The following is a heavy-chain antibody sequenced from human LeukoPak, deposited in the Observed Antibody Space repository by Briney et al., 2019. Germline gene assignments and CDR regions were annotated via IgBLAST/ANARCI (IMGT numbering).Heavy chain of an antibody. Sequence: SETLSLTCTISGDSISSSSYYWGWIRQPPGKGLEWIGDIYYRGSPYYSPSLKSRVSICIDTSNNQFSLTLNSVTAADTALYFCARRRYYDSTGYLDWGQGTLVTVSS. V-gene: IGHV4-39*01. CDR1: GDSISSSSYY. CDR2: IYYRGSP. CDR3: ARRRYYDSTGYLD. J-gene: IGHJ1*01. D-gene: IGHD3-22*01.